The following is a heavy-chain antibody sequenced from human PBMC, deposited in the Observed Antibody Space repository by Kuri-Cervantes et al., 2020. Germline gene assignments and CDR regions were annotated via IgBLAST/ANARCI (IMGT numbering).Heavy chain of an antibody. Sequence: GESLKISCGAFGFTFSSYSMNWVRQAPGKGLEWVSYISRSRGVMYYADSVKGRFTVSSDNAKNSVFLQMDSLTAEDTAVYYCARGEERAGGPDYWGQGTLVTVSS. D-gene: IGHD3-10*01. V-gene: IGHV3-48*01. CDR3: ARGEERAGGPDY. J-gene: IGHJ4*02. CDR1: GFTFSSYS. CDR2: ISRSRGVM.